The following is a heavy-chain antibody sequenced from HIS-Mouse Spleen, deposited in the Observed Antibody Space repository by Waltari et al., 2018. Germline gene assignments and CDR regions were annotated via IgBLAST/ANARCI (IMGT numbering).Heavy chain of an antibody. CDR3: AREIPYSSSWYDWYFDL. V-gene: IGHV4-39*07. J-gene: IGHJ2*01. CDR2: IYYSGGT. D-gene: IGHD6-13*01. Sequence: QLQLQESGPGLVKPSETLSLTCTVSGGSISSSSYYWGWIRQPPGKGLERIGSIYYSGGTYYNPSLKGRVTISVDTSKNQFSLSLSSVTAADTAVYYCAREIPYSSSWYDWYFDLWGRGTLVTVSS. CDR1: GGSISSSSYY.